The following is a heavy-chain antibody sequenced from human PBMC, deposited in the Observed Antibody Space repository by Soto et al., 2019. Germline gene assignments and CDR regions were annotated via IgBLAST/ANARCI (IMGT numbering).Heavy chain of an antibody. CDR1: GGTFSSYA. CDR2: IRPNDGHT. CDR3: AIIGSGDYSDFDY. J-gene: IGHJ4*02. Sequence: ASVKVSCKASGGTFSSYAISWVRQAPGQGLEWMGWIRPNDGHTNYAQKFQDRVTMTRDTSTTTVYMDLRSLGSDDTAVYYCAIIGSGDYSDFDYWGQGTLVTVSS. V-gene: IGHV1-18*01. D-gene: IGHD4-4*01.